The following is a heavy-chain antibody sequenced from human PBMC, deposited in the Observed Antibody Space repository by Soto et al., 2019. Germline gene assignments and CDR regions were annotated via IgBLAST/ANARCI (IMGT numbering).Heavy chain of an antibody. Sequence: GESLKISCKGSGYSFTSYWIGWVRQMPGKGLEWMGIIYPGDSDTRYSPSFQGQVTISADKSISTAYLQWSSLKASDTAMYYCASSPYYYDNSACYGMDVWGQGTTVTVSS. J-gene: IGHJ6*02. CDR2: IYPGDSDT. CDR1: GYSFTSYW. D-gene: IGHD3-22*01. CDR3: ASSPYYYDNSACYGMDV. V-gene: IGHV5-51*01.